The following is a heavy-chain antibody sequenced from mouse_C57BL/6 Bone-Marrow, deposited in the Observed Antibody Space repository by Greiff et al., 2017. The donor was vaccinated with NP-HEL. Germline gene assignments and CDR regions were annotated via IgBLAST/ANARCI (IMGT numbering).Heavy chain of an antibody. D-gene: IGHD1-1*01. CDR1: GFTFSDYG. V-gene: IGHV5-17*01. CDR2: ISSGSSTI. Sequence: EVQLVESGGGLVKPGGSLKLSCAASGFTFSDYGMHWVRQAPEKGLEWVAYISSGSSTIYYADTVKGRFTISSDNAKNTLFLQMTSLRSEDTAMYYCARNYYVSSLLYYYAMDYWGQGTSVTVSS. CDR3: ARNYYVSSLLYYYAMDY. J-gene: IGHJ4*01.